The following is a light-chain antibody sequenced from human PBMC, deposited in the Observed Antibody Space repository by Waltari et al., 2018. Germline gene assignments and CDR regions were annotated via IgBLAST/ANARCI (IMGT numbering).Light chain of an antibody. CDR3: QSYDSSLDSVV. CDR2: AIS. CDR1: SSNIGAGYD. V-gene: IGLV1-40*01. J-gene: IGLJ2*01. Sequence: QSVLTQPPSVSGAPGQRVTISCSGSSSNIGAGYDVQWYQQLPGTAPKLLIFAISVRPSRVPNLFSHSNSGASASLAITGLQADDEGHYYCQSYDSSLDSVVFGGGTKLTVL.